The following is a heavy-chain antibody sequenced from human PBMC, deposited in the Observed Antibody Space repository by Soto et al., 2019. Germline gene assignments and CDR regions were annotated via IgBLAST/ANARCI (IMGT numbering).Heavy chain of an antibody. CDR1: GASIINNHYY. J-gene: IGHJ2*01. V-gene: IGHV4-30-4*08. CDR3: ARASMIGVPGFFDV. CDR2: IYFSGST. Sequence: QVRLQESGPGLVKPSQPLSLTCTVSGASIINNHYYWNFIRQPPGKGLEWFGYIYFSGSTSYNPSLESRLTISIDTSRIQFSLELSSVTAADTAVYFCARASMIGVPGFFDVWGRGTLVTVAS. D-gene: IGHD3-22*01.